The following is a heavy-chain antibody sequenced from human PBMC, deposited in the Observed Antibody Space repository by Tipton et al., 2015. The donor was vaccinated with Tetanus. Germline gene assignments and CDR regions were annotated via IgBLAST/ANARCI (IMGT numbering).Heavy chain of an antibody. J-gene: IGHJ6*02. CDR3: ARDRTNQPDYYESPASGPEDGMDV. CDR2: ISGSGGST. CDR1: GFTFSSYA. D-gene: IGHD3-22*01. V-gene: IGHV3-23*01. Sequence: SLRLSCAASGFTFSSYAMSWVRQAPGKGLEWVSAISGSGGSTYYADSVKGRFTISRDNSKNTLYLQMNSLRAEDTAVYYCARDRTNQPDYYESPASGPEDGMDVWGQGTTVTVSS.